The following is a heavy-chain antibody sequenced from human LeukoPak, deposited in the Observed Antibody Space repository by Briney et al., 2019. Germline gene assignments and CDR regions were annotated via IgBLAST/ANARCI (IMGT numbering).Heavy chain of an antibody. Sequence: GGPLRLSCAASGFTVSSNYMSWVRQAPGKGLEWVSVIYSGGSTYYADSVKGRFTISRDNSKNTLSLQMNSLRAEDTAVYYCAKGGSSSWDDFDYWGQGTLVTVSS. CDR2: IYSGGST. CDR1: GFTVSSNY. J-gene: IGHJ4*02. CDR3: AKGGSSSWDDFDY. V-gene: IGHV3-53*01. D-gene: IGHD6-13*01.